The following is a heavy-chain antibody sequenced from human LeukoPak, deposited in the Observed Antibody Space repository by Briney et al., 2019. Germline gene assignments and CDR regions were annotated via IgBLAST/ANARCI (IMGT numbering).Heavy chain of an antibody. CDR2: IYYSGST. D-gene: IGHD6-19*01. J-gene: IGHJ4*02. CDR3: ARFGWYYFDY. CDR1: GGSISSYY. V-gene: IGHV4-59*01. Sequence: AETLSLTCTVSGGSISSYYWSWIRQPPGKGLEWIGYIYYSGSTNYNPSLKSRVTISVKTSKNQFSLKLSSVTAADTAVYYCARFGWYYFDYWGQGTLVTVSS.